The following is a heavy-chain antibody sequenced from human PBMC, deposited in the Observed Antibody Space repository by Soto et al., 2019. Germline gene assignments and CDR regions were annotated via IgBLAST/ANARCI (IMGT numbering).Heavy chain of an antibody. Sequence: QVQLVQSGAEVKKPGSSVKVSCKASGGTFSRYTINWVRQAPGQGLEWMGRIIPIAAIANYTQKFQGRVTITVDKSSTTAKMELSSLRSDDTAVYYCARVSTIVRGAPSWFDPWGQGTLVTVSS. CDR3: ARVSTIVRGAPSWFDP. CDR2: IIPIAAIA. V-gene: IGHV1-69*02. D-gene: IGHD3-10*01. CDR1: GGTFSRYT. J-gene: IGHJ5*02.